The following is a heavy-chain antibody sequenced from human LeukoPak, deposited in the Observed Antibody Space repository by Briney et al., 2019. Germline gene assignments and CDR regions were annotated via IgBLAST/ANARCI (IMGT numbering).Heavy chain of an antibody. Sequence: SETLSLTCTVSGGSISSYYRSWIRQPAGKGLEWIGRIYTSGSTNYNPSLKSRVTISVDTSKNQFSLRLSSVTAADTAVYYCARDSDSSGWGYFDYRGQGTLVTVSS. V-gene: IGHV4-4*07. D-gene: IGHD6-19*01. J-gene: IGHJ4*02. CDR2: IYTSGST. CDR1: GGSISSYY. CDR3: ARDSDSSGWGYFDY.